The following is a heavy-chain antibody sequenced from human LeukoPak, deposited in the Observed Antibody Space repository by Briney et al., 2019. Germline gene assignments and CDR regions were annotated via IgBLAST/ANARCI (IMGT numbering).Heavy chain of an antibody. CDR1: GFTFSSYA. Sequence: GGSLRLSCAAPGFTFSSYAMSWVRQPPGKGLEWVSAISESAGSTYYSDSVKGRFTISRDNSKNTTYLDMNSLRAEDAAVYYCAKEQDNLLLLSHFEYWGQGILVTVSA. CDR2: ISESAGST. V-gene: IGHV3-23*01. CDR3: AKEQDNLLLLSHFEY. J-gene: IGHJ4*02. D-gene: IGHD1-14*01.